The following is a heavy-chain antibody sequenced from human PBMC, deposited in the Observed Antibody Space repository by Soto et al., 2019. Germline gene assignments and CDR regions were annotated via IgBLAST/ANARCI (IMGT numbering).Heavy chain of an antibody. V-gene: IGHV3-15*07. CDR2: IKTNTDGGTT. CDR3: TTGSVEGV. J-gene: IGHJ6*02. Sequence: EVQLVESGGGFIYPGGSLRLSCAASGLTISNAWMNWVRQAPGKGLEWVGRIKTNTDGGTTHYAAAVKDRFTVSRDDSKNTLYLQMNSLKTEDTAVYYCTTGSVEGVWGQGTTVTVSS. D-gene: IGHD2-15*01. CDR1: GLTISNAW.